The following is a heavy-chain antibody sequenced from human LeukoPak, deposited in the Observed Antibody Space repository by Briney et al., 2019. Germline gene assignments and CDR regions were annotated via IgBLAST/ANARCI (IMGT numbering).Heavy chain of an antibody. CDR2: INSDWSST. J-gene: IGHJ4*02. Sequence: GGSLRLSCAASGFTFSSYWMHWVRQAPGKGLVWVSRINSDWSSTSYADSVKGRFTISRDNAKNTLYLQMNSLRAEDTAVYYCARAPGGGASDNWGQGTLVTVSA. CDR3: ARAPGGGASDN. D-gene: IGHD3-10*01. CDR1: GFTFSSYW. V-gene: IGHV3-74*01.